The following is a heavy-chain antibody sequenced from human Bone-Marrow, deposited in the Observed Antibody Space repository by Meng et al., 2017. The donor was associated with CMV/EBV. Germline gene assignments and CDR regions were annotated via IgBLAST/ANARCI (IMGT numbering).Heavy chain of an antibody. CDR1: GFTFSSYS. Sequence: GGSLRLSCAASGFTFSSYSMNWVRQAPGKGLEWVSSISSSSSYIYYADSVKGRFTISRDNAKNSLYLQMNSLRAEDTAVYYCARHSSGWYEEAYWGQGQRVNVAS. CDR3: ARHSSGWYEEAY. J-gene: IGHJ4*02. D-gene: IGHD6-19*01. V-gene: IGHV3-21*01. CDR2: ISSSSSYI.